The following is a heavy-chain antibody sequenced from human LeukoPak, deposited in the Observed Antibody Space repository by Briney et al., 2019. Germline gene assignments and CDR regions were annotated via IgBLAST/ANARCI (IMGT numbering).Heavy chain of an antibody. Sequence: SETLSLTCTASGGSISSYYWSWIRQSPGKGLEWIGQIYYSGSTNYNPSLKSRVTILVDTSKNRFSLMLSSVTAADTAVYYCARGGGTFDYWGQGTLVTVSS. CDR2: IYYSGST. CDR1: GGSISSYY. V-gene: IGHV4-59*01. J-gene: IGHJ4*02. D-gene: IGHD1-1*01. CDR3: ARGGGTFDY.